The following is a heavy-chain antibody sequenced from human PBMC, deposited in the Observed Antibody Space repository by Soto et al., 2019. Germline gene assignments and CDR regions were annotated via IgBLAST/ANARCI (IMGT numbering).Heavy chain of an antibody. V-gene: IGHV1-18*04. CDR1: CYTFTSYG. D-gene: IGHD2-2*01. Sequence: SAKVSFKASCYTFTSYGISWVRQAPGQGLEWMGWISAYNGNTNYAQKLQGRVTMTTDTSTSTAYMELRSLRSDDTAVYYCAGSSLVPARFDPWGQGTLVTVSS. J-gene: IGHJ5*02. CDR2: ISAYNGNT. CDR3: AGSSLVPARFDP.